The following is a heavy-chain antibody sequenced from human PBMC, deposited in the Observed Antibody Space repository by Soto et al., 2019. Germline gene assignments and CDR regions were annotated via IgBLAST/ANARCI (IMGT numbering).Heavy chain of an antibody. D-gene: IGHD3-10*01. CDR3: ARLGAAEIINYYGSGSHHCDY. CDR1: GGSFSGYY. V-gene: IGHV4-34*01. Sequence: SSETLSLTCAVYGGSFSGYYWSWIRQPPGKGLEWIGEINHSGSTNYNPSLKSRVTISVDTSKNQFSLKLSSVTAADTAVYYCARLGAAEIINYYGSGSHHCDYWGQGTQVTVSS. J-gene: IGHJ4*02. CDR2: INHSGST.